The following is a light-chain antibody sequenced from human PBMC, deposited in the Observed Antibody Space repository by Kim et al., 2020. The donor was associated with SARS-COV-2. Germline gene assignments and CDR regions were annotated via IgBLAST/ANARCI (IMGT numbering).Light chain of an antibody. Sequence: VSTRGGATLYCRASQSVDSNVAWYQQKTGQAPRLLMYRASTRATGVPARFSGSVSGTDFSLTISSLQSEDLALYYCQQYRYWPITFGQGTRLEIK. CDR3: QQYRYWPIT. CDR1: QSVDSN. J-gene: IGKJ5*01. CDR2: RAS. V-gene: IGKV3-15*01.